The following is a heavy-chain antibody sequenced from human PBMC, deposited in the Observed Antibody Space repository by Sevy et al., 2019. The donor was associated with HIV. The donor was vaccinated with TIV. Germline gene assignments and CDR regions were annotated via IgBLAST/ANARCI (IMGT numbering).Heavy chain of an antibody. CDR1: GGSISSGGYY. CDR2: IYYSGST. J-gene: IGHJ4*02. V-gene: IGHV4-31*03. CDR3: AGTDTAMDTTDY. Sequence: SETLSLTCTVSGGSISSGGYYWSWIRQHPGKGLEWIGYIYYSGSTYYNPSLKSRVTISVDTSKNQFSLKLSSVTAADTAVYYCAGTDTAMDTTDYWGQGTLVTVSS. D-gene: IGHD5-18*01.